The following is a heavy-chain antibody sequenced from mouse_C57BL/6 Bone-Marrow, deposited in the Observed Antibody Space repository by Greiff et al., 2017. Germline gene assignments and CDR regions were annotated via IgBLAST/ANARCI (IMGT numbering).Heavy chain of an antibody. CDR3: ARGYDYDYAMDY. J-gene: IGHJ4*01. V-gene: IGHV1-39*01. CDR1: GYSFTDYN. Sequence: VQLKESGPELVKPGASVKISCKASGYSFTDYNMNWVKQSNGKSLEWIGVINPNYGTTSYNQKFKGKATLTVDQSSRTAYIQLNSLTSEDSAVYYCARGYDYDYAMDYWGQGTSVTVSS. D-gene: IGHD2-4*01. CDR2: INPNYGTT.